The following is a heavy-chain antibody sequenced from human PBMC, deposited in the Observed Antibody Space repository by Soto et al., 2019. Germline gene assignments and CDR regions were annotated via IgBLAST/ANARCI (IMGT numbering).Heavy chain of an antibody. V-gene: IGHV4-30-4*01. J-gene: IGHJ4*02. CDR3: ARDAAIRYYDSSGYFFDY. D-gene: IGHD3-22*01. Sequence: PSETLSLTCTVSGGSISSGDYYWSWIRQPPGKGLEWIGYIYYSGSTYYNPSLKSRVTISVDTSKNQFSLKLSSVTAADTAVHYCARDAAIRYYDSSGYFFDYWGQGTLVTV. CDR1: GGSISSGDYY. CDR2: IYYSGST.